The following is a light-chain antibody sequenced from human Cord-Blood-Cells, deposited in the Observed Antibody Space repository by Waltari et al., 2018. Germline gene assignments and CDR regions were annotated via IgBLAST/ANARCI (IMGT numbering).Light chain of an antibody. CDR1: QSISSY. Sequence: DIQMTQSPSSLSASVGDRVTITCRASQSISSYLNWYQQKPGKAPKLLIYAASSLQSGVPSRFSGSGSGTDFTLTISTLQPEDFPTYYCQHSYSTPPYTFGQGTKLEMK. J-gene: IGKJ2*01. V-gene: IGKV1-39*01. CDR2: AAS. CDR3: QHSYSTPPYT.